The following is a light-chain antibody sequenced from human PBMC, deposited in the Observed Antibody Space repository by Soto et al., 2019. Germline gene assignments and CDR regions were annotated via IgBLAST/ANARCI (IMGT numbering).Light chain of an antibody. V-gene: IGLV2-23*02. CDR2: EVT. Sequence: QSAPTQPASVSGSPGQSITISCTGTNSDVGNYNLVSWYQQHPGKAPKLMMYEVTKRPSGVSNRFSGSKSGNTASLTISGLQAEDEADYYCCSYAGSATWVFGGGTKLTVL. J-gene: IGLJ3*02. CDR3: CSYAGSATWV. CDR1: NSDVGNYNL.